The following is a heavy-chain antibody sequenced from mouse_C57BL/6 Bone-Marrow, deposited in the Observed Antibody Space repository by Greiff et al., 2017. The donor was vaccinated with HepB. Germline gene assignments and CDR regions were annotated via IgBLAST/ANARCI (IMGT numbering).Heavy chain of an antibody. CDR3: ARGDSSPRGYYFDY. D-gene: IGHD3-3*01. CDR2: INPNNGGT. J-gene: IGHJ2*01. V-gene: IGHV1-26*01. Sequence: EVQLQQSGPELVKPGASVKISCKASGYTFTDYYMNWVKQSHGKSLEWIGDINPNNGGTSYNQKFKGKATFTADTSSNTAYMQLSSLTTEDSAIYYCARGDSSPRGYYFDYWGQGTTLTVSS. CDR1: GYTFTDYY.